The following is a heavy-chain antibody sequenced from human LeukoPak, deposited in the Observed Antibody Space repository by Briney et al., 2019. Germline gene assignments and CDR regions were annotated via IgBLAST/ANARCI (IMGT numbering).Heavy chain of an antibody. D-gene: IGHD3-22*01. CDR2: INPNSGGT. V-gene: IGHV1-2*02. Sequence: ASVKVSCKASGYTFTGYYMHWVRQAPGRGLEWMGWINPNSGGTNYAQKFQGRVTMTRDTSISTAYMELSRLRSDDTAVYYCARVYDSSGYSLLDYWGQGTLVTVSS. CDR3: ARVYDSSGYSLLDY. CDR1: GYTFTGYY. J-gene: IGHJ4*02.